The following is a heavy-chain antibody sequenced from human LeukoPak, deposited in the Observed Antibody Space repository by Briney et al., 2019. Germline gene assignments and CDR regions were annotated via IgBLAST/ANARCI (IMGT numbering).Heavy chain of an antibody. D-gene: IGHD4-17*01. CDR2: INHSGST. J-gene: IGHJ5*02. Sequence: KASETLSLTCAVYGGSFSGYYWSWIRQPPGKGLEWIGEINHSGSTNYNPSLKSRVTISVDTSKNQFSLKLSSVTAADTAVYYCARGGLTTVTTYGWFDPWGQGTLVTVSS. CDR1: GGSFSGYY. V-gene: IGHV4-34*01. CDR3: ARGGLTTVTTYGWFDP.